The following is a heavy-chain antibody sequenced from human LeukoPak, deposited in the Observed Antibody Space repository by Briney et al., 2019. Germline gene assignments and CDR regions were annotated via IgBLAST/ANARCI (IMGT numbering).Heavy chain of an antibody. Sequence: GESLRLSCTASGLTFSTYAMHWVRQAPGKGLEWVAAIPYDGSNTYYLDSVRGRFTISRDNSENTLFLQMNSLRVEDTAVYYCARDVGATSLYNWFDPWGQRTLVTVSS. CDR3: ARDVGATSLYNWFDP. CDR1: GLTFSTYA. V-gene: IGHV3-33*05. CDR2: IPYDGSNT. J-gene: IGHJ5*02. D-gene: IGHD1-26*01.